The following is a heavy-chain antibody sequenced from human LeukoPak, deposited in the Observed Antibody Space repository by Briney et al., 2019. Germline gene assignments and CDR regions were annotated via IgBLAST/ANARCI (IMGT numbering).Heavy chain of an antibody. CDR3: AKGLAYYDSGESYYYGMDV. V-gene: IGHV3-30*18. CDR1: GFTFSSHG. CDR2: ISYDGSNK. J-gene: IGHJ6*02. D-gene: IGHD3-10*01. Sequence: GGSLRLSCAASGFTFSSHGMHWGRQAPGKGLEWVAVISYDGSNKYADSVKGRFTISRDISKNTLYLQMNSLRAEDTAVYYCAKGLAYYDSGESYYYGMDVWGQGTTVTVPS.